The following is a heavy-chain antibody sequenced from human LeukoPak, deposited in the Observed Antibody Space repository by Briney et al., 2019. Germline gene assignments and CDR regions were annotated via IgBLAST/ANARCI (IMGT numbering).Heavy chain of an antibody. D-gene: IGHD6-19*01. CDR1: GFTFSDYY. CDR2: VSSGSSTI. J-gene: IGHJ4*02. Sequence: PGGSLRLSCAASGFTFSDYYMSWIRQAPGKALEWVSYVSSGSSTIYYADSVKGRFTVSRDSSKNTLYLQMNSLRAEDTAVYYCAKEATSSGWYGVSFDYWGQGTLVTVSS. V-gene: IGHV3-11*01. CDR3: AKEATSSGWYGVSFDY.